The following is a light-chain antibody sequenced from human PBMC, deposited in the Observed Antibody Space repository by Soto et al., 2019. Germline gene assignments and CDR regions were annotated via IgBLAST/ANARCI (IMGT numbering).Light chain of an antibody. CDR1: QSVSDN. CDR3: QQYNDWPLT. J-gene: IGKJ1*01. CDR2: GAF. V-gene: IGKV3-15*01. Sequence: EIFMTQSPVTLSVSPGERVTLSCRASQSVSDNLAWYQQKPGQAPSLLIYGAFTRATGVPARFSGAGSGTEFTLTISSLQSEDFALYYCQQYNDWPLTFVQGTKVEI.